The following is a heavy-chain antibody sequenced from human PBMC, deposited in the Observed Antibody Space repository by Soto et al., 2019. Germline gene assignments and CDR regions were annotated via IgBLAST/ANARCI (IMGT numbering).Heavy chain of an antibody. D-gene: IGHD3-3*01. J-gene: IGHJ5*01. V-gene: IGHV3-15*01. CDR2: IKSKSSGGTT. CDR1: GLIFRNAW. CDR3: ASEKRWRPSPLDS. Sequence: GGSLRLSCAASGLIFRNAWMSWVRQAPGKGLEWVGRIKSKSSGGTTDYAAPVEGRVTISRDDSKSTLYLQMTSLTIEDTAVYFCASEKRWRPSPLDSWGQGALVTVSS.